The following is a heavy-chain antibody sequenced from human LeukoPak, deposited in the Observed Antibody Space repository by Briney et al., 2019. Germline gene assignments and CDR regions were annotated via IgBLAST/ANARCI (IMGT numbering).Heavy chain of an antibody. CDR1: GGSFSGYY. V-gene: IGHV4-34*01. D-gene: IGHD6-13*01. J-gene: IGHJ4*02. CDR2: INHSGST. CDR3: ARRAAAVALDY. Sequence: SETLSLTCAVYGGSFSGYYWSWIRQPPGKGLEWIGEINHSGSTNYNPSLKSRVTISVDTSKNQFSLKLSSVTAADTAVYYCARRAAAVALDYWGRGTLVTVSS.